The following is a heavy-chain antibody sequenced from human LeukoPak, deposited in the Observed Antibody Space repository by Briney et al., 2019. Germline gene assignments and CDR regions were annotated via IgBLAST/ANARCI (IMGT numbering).Heavy chain of an antibody. CDR3: ASLSYDILTGYYMGDY. CDR2: ISSSSSYT. CDR1: GFTFSSYS. Sequence: GGSLRLSCAASGFTFSSYSMNWVRQAPGMGLEWVSSISSSSSYTYYADSVKGRFTISRDNAKNSLYLQMNSLRAEDTAVYYCASLSYDILTGYYMGDYWGQGTLVTVSS. D-gene: IGHD3-9*01. J-gene: IGHJ4*02. V-gene: IGHV3-21*01.